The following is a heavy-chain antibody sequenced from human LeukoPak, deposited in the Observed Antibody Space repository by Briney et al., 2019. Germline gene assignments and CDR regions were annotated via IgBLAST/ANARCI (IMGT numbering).Heavy chain of an antibody. CDR1: GFTFSNAW. CDR3: TTEATINYYDSSGKLLALSYFDY. V-gene: IGHV3-15*01. D-gene: IGHD3-22*01. Sequence: PGGSLRLSCAASGFTFSNAWMSWVRQAPGKGLEWVGRIKSKTDGGTTDYAAPVKGRFTISRDDSKNTLYLQMNSLKTEDTAVYYCTTEATINYYDSSGKLLALSYFDYWGQGTLVTVSS. J-gene: IGHJ4*02. CDR2: IKSKTDGGTT.